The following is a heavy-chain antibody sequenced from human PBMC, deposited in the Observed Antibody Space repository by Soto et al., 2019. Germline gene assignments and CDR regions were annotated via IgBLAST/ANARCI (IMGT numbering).Heavy chain of an antibody. CDR3: AKDERAVVPADILYYYYGMDV. D-gene: IGHD2-2*01. Sequence: GGSLRLSCAASGFTFSSYAMSGVRQAPGKGLEWVSGISGSGGTTYYADSVKGRFTISRDNSKNALYLQMNSLRAEDTAVYYCAKDERAVVPADILYYYYGMDVWVQGTTVAVYS. V-gene: IGHV3-23*01. CDR1: GFTFSSYA. J-gene: IGHJ6*02. CDR2: ISGSGGTT.